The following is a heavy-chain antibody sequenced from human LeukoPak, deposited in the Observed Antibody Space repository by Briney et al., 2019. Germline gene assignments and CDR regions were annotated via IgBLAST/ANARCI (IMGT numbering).Heavy chain of an antibody. D-gene: IGHD6-13*01. CDR1: GYTFTSYD. Sequence: ASVKVSCKASGYTFTSYDINWVRQATGQGLEWMGWTNPNSGNTGYAQKFQGRVTMTRNTSISTAYMELSSLRSEDTAVYYCARGGYSSSWYYFDYWGQGTLVTVSS. V-gene: IGHV1-8*01. CDR2: TNPNSGNT. J-gene: IGHJ4*02. CDR3: ARGGYSSSWYYFDY.